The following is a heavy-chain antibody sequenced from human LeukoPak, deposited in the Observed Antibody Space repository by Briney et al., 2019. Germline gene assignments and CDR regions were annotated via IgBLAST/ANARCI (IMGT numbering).Heavy chain of an antibody. V-gene: IGHV4-61*02. CDR3: ARDSYIMGATLYEYYFDY. D-gene: IGHD1-26*01. CDR2: IYTSGST. Sequence: PSQTLSLTCTVSGGSISSGTYYWSWIRQPAGKGLEWIGRIYTSGSTNYNPSLKSRVTISVDTSKNQFSLKLSSVTAADTAIYYCARDSYIMGATLYEYYFDYWGQGTLVTVSS. CDR1: GGSISSGTYY. J-gene: IGHJ4*02.